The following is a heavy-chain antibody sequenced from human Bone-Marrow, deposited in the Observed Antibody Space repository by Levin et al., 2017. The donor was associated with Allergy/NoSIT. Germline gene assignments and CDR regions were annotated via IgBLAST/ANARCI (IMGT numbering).Heavy chain of an antibody. Sequence: SGPTLVKPTETLTLTCTVSGFSLDKPRMGVTWIRQPPGKALEWLAHIFSNDEESYSPSLKSRLTISKDTSKSQVVLNMTNMDPADTATYFCARITIGSSGWFYGMSYFDYWGQGILVTVSS. J-gene: IGHJ4*02. D-gene: IGHD6-19*01. CDR2: IFSNDEE. CDR1: GFSLDKPRMG. CDR3: ARITIGSSGWFYGMSYFDY. V-gene: IGHV2-26*01.